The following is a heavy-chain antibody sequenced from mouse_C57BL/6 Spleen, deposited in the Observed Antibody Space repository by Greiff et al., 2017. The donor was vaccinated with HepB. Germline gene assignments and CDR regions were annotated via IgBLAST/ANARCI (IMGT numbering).Heavy chain of an antibody. D-gene: IGHD1-1*01. Sequence: QVQLQQSGAELARPGASVKLSCKASGYTFTSYGISWVKQRTGQGLEWIGEIYPRSGNTYYNEKFKGKAKLTADKSSSTAYMELRSLTSEDSAVYFCARGITTVVATRYFDVWGTGTTVTVSS. CDR2: IYPRSGNT. J-gene: IGHJ1*03. CDR3: ARGITTVVATRYFDV. V-gene: IGHV1-81*01. CDR1: GYTFTSYG.